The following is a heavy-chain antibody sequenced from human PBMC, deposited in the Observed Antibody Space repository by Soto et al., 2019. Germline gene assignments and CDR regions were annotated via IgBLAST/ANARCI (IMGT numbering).Heavy chain of an antibody. Sequence: EVQLLESGGRLIQPGGSLRLSCAASGFNFSSYAMSWIRQAPGKGPEWVAGITTSGDRSGYADSVKGWFTVSRDNSHNTMYLQLNSLRGDYTAIYYCARGLEAGYYFAYWGQGTLVTVSS. D-gene: IGHD3-22*01. CDR1: GFNFSSYA. CDR3: ARGLEAGYYFAY. V-gene: IGHV3-23*01. J-gene: IGHJ4*02. CDR2: ITTSGDRS.